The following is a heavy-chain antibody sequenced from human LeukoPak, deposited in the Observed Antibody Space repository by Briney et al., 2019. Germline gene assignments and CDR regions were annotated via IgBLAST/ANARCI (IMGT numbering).Heavy chain of an antibody. Sequence: ASVKVSCKTSGYTLTNYGITWVRPAPGQGLEGMGWISADDGNPKYAQKVQGRVTLITDTSASTAYMELRGLRYDDTAVYYCARVRKNWNYVSYFDYWGQGTLVTVSS. V-gene: IGHV1-18*01. CDR2: ISADDGNP. D-gene: IGHD1-7*01. J-gene: IGHJ4*02. CDR3: ARVRKNWNYVSYFDY. CDR1: GYTLTNYG.